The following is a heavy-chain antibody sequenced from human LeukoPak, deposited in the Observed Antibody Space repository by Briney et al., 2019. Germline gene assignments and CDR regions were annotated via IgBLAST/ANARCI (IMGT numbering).Heavy chain of an antibody. V-gene: IGHV4-34*01. Sequence: SETLSLTCAVYGGSFSVYYWSWIRQPPGKGLEWIGEINHSGSTNYNPSLKSRVTISVDTSKNQFSLKLSSVTAADTAVYYCARRKGDGYNPVRQWGQGTLVTVSS. CDR3: ARRKGDGYNPVRQ. D-gene: IGHD5-24*01. J-gene: IGHJ4*02. CDR1: GGSFSVYY. CDR2: INHSGST.